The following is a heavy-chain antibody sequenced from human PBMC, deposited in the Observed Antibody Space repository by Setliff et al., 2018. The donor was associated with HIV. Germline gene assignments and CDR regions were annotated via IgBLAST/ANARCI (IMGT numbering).Heavy chain of an antibody. CDR1: GDSISSGGYY. J-gene: IGHJ6*04. V-gene: IGHV4-31*01. CDR2: VYYSGGP. Sequence: PSETLSLTCTASGDSISSGGYYWSWIRQHPGKGLEWIGYVYYSGGPDYNSSLKSQVTISLDRSKNQFSLKLRSVTAADTAVYYCARYPADTASSDVWGKGTTVTVSS. CDR3: ARYPADTASSDV. D-gene: IGHD5-18*01.